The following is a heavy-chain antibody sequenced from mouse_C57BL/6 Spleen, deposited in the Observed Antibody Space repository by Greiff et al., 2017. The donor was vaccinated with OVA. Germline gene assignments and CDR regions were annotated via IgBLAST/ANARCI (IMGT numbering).Heavy chain of an antibody. CDR2: IYPGSGNT. V-gene: IGHV1-76*01. J-gene: IGHJ2*01. CDR3: AREEGYSNYVDY. Sequence: QVQLQQSGAELVRPGASVKLSCKASGYTFTDYYINWVKQRPGQGLEWIARIYPGSGNTYYNEKFKGKATLTAEKSSSTAYMQLSSLTSEDSAVYFCAREEGYSNYVDYWGQGTTLTVSS. D-gene: IGHD2-5*01. CDR1: GYTFTDYY.